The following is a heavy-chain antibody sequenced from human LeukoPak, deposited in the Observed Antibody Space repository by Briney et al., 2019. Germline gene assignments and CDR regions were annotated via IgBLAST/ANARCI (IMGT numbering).Heavy chain of an antibody. CDR2: INHSGST. D-gene: IGHD2-2*01. V-gene: IGHV4-34*01. J-gene: IGHJ5*02. Sequence: SETLSLTCAVYGGSFSGYYRSWIRQPPGKGLEWIGEINHSGSTNYNPSLKSRVTISVDTSKNQFSLKLSSVTAADTAVYYCARGGAIVVVPAARSHFDPWGQGTLVTVSS. CDR3: ARGGAIVVVPAARSHFDP. CDR1: GGSFSGYY.